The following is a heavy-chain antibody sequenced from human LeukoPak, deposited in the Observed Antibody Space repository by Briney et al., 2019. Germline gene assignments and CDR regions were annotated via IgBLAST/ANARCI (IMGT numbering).Heavy chain of an antibody. J-gene: IGHJ4*02. D-gene: IGHD5/OR15-5a*01. CDR1: DFSFITYA. V-gene: IGHV3-23*01. CDR2: ISGGGDAT. CDR3: AKLNLRPGDY. Sequence: PGGSLRLSCAASDFSFITYAMSWVRQAPGKGLEWVSTISGGGDATYYADSVKGRFTISRDNSKSTLYLQMNSLRAEDTAVYYCAKLNLRPGDYWGQGTLVTVSS.